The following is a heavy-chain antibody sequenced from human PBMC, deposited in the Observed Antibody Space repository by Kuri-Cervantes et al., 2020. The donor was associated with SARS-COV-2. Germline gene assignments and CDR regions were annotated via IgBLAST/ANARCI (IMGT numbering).Heavy chain of an antibody. D-gene: IGHD2-2*01. CDR1: GGSFSGYY. CDR2: INHSGST. V-gene: IGHV4-34*01. Sequence: ESLKISCAVYGGSFSGYYWSWIRQPPGKGLEWIGEINHSGSTNYNPSLKSRVTISVDTSKNQFSLKLSSVTAADTAVYYCARATGGVVPAAGPRPNWGQGTLVTVSS. J-gene: IGHJ4*02. CDR3: ARATGGVVPAAGPRPN.